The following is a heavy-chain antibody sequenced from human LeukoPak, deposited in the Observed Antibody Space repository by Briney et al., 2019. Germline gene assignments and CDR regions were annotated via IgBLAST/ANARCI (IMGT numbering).Heavy chain of an antibody. CDR1: EFTLSDHY. CDR3: ARDKVGPYAFDL. CDR2: ISSSGGSR. D-gene: IGHD1-26*01. V-gene: IGHV3-11*04. J-gene: IGHJ3*01. Sequence: GGSLRLSCAASEFTLSDHYMSWIRQAPGTGLEWVSYISSSGGSRYYADSVKGRFTISRDNSKNSLFLQMDSLRAEDTATYYCARDKVGPYAFDLWGQGTMVTVSS.